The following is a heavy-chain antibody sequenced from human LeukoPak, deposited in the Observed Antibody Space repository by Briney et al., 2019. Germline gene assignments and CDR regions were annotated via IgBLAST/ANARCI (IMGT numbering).Heavy chain of an antibody. CDR2: IDYDSSHI. CDR1: GFTFSNSA. D-gene: IGHD3-9*01. J-gene: IGHJ4*02. V-gene: IGHV3-21*01. Sequence: PGGSLRLSCAASGFTFSNSAMNWVRQVPGKGLEWVSSIDYDSSHIYYAAPVRGRFTISRDNARNSVYLQMNSLRVEDTAVYYCARDPLRYLRVGHYDYWGQGTLVAVSS. CDR3: ARDPLRYLRVGHYDY.